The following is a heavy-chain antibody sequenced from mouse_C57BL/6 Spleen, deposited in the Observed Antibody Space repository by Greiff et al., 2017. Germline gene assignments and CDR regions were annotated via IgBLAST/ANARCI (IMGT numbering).Heavy chain of an antibody. J-gene: IGHJ4*01. CDR3: TTPAQAPLYAMDY. CDR1: GFNIKDYY. D-gene: IGHD3-2*02. CDR2: IDPEDGDT. Sequence: EVQLQQSGAELVRPGASVKLSCTASGFNIKDYYMHWVKQRPEQGLEWIGRIDPEDGDTEYAPKFQGKATMPADTSSNTAYLQLSNLTSEDTAVYYCTTPAQAPLYAMDYWGQGTSVTVSS. V-gene: IGHV14-1*01.